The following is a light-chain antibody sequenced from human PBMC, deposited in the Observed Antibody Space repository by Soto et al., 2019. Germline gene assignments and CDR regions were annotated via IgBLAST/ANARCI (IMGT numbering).Light chain of an antibody. CDR3: AAWDDSLTGLNV. CDR2: NNN. Sequence: QSVLSQPPSASGTPGQRVAISCSGSSSNIGRTTVNWYQQLPGTAHKLLIYNNNQRPSGVPDRFSGSKYGTSATLAIRGLQSEDEADYYCAAWDDSLTGLNVFGTGTKVTVL. J-gene: IGLJ1*01. V-gene: IGLV1-44*01. CDR1: SSNIGRTT.